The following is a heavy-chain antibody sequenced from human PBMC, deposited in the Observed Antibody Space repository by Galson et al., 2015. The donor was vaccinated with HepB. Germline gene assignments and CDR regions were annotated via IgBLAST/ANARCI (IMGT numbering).Heavy chain of an antibody. V-gene: IGHV1-18*04. J-gene: IGHJ4*02. CDR3: ARGGTGSDY. Sequence: SGSTFTSYVISWVRQAPGQGLEWLGRISGYNGHTNYAQNLQNKVTMTTDTSTSTAYLELRRLKSDDTAIYYCARGGTGSDYWGQGTLVTVS. D-gene: IGHD6-19*01. CDR2: ISGYNGHT. CDR1: GSTFTSYV.